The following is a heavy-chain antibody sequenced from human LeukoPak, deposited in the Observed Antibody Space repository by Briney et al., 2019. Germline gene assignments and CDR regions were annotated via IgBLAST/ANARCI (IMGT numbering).Heavy chain of an antibody. D-gene: IGHD6-19*01. CDR2: IYSGDSDA. CDR3: ARHGAGQQWLLAH. V-gene: IGHV5-51*01. J-gene: IGHJ4*02. CDR1: GYSFISYW. Sequence: GESLKISCKGSGYSFISYWIGWVRQMPGKGLEGMGIIYSGDSDARYSPSFQGQVTISADKSISTAYLQWSSLKASDTAMYYCARHGAGQQWLLAHWGQGTLVTVSS.